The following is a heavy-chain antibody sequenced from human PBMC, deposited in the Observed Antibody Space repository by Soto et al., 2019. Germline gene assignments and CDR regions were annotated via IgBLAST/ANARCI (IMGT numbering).Heavy chain of an antibody. CDR2: IYQSGTT. J-gene: IGHJ4*02. D-gene: IGHD2-2*01. V-gene: IGHV4-38-2*01. CDR3: TSCSSTSCYPPWGLRHFDY. CDR1: GHSISSGYY. Sequence: PSETLSLTCGVSGHSISSGYYWGWIRLSPGKGLEWIGSIYQSGTTNYNPSLKSRVAISIDTSENHFSLRLSSVTAADTAVYFCTSCSSTSCYPPWGLRHFDYWGQGTLVTVSS.